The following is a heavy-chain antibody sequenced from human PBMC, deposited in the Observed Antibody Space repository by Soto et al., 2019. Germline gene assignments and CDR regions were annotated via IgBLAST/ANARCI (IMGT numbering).Heavy chain of an antibody. CDR3: AAPVGGIAAAGTDFDY. Sequence: SVKVSCTASGFTFTSSAVQWVRQARGQRLEWIGWIVVGSGNTNYAQKFQERVTITRDMSTSTAYMELSSLRSEDTAVYYCAAPVGGIAAAGTDFDYWGQGTLVTVSS. CDR1: GFTFTSSA. J-gene: IGHJ4*02. V-gene: IGHV1-58*01. D-gene: IGHD6-13*01. CDR2: IVVGSGNT.